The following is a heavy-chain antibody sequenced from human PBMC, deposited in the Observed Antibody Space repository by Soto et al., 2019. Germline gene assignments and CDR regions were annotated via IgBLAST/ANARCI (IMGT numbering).Heavy chain of an antibody. J-gene: IGHJ1*01. Sequence: PGGSLRLSCAASRFTFSSYAMSWVRQAPGKGLEWVSAISGSGGSTYYADSVKGRFTISRDNSKNTLYLQMNSLRAEDTAVYYCAKDSATIAAAGNILAEYFHQWGQGTLVTVSS. V-gene: IGHV3-23*01. CDR1: RFTFSSYA. CDR3: AKDSATIAAAGNILAEYFHQ. D-gene: IGHD6-13*01. CDR2: ISGSGGST.